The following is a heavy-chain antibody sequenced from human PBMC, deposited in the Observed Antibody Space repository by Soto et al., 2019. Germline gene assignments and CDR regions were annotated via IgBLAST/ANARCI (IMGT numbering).Heavy chain of an antibody. D-gene: IGHD3-10*01. Sequence: EVQLVESGGGLLQPGGSLTLSCKASGFTFSNYWMHLVRQAPGKGLVWVSRTKSDGSGTSYTDSVKGRFTISRDSAYNTLYLQISNLRAEDAAVYYCAREGFDYGPGRMDVWGKGTTVIVSS. CDR2: TKSDGSGT. CDR1: GFTFSNYW. CDR3: AREGFDYGPGRMDV. J-gene: IGHJ6*04. V-gene: IGHV3-74*01.